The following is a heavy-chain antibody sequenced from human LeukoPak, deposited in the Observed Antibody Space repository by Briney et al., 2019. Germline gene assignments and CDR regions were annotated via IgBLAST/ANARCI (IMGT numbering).Heavy chain of an antibody. V-gene: IGHV4-59*01. CDR3: ARDILTGYSDY. J-gene: IGHJ4*02. D-gene: IGHD3-9*01. CDR2: IYYRGST. CDR1: GGSISSYY. Sequence: SETLSLTCTVSGGSISSYYWSWIRQPPGKGLEWIGYIYYRGSTNYNPSLKSRVTISVDTSKNQFSLKLSSVTAADTAVYYCARDILTGYSDYWGQGTLVTVSS.